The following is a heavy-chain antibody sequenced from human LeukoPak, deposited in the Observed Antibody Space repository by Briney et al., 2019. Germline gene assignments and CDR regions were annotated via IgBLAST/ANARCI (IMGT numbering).Heavy chain of an antibody. CDR3: ARAGAYCSGGSCYSVRSYYYYGMDV. CDR1: GFTFSSYS. CDR2: ISSSSSYI. J-gene: IGHJ6*02. D-gene: IGHD2-15*01. Sequence: GGSLRLSCAASGFTFSSYSMNWVRQAPGKGLEWVSSISSSSSYIYYADLVKGRFTISRDNAKNSLYLQMNSLRAEDTAVYYCARAGAYCSGGSCYSVRSYYYYGMDVWGQGTTVTVSS. V-gene: IGHV3-21*01.